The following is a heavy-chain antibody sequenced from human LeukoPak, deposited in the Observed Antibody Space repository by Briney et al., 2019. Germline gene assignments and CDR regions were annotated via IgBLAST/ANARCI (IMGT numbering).Heavy chain of an antibody. J-gene: IGHJ4*02. CDR1: GFTFSSYA. D-gene: IGHD3-22*01. CDR2: ISGSGGST. V-gene: IGHV3-23*01. Sequence: GGSLRLSCAASGFTFSSYAMSWVRQAPGKGLEWVSAISGSGGSTYYADSVKGRFTISRDNSKNTLYLQMNSLRAEDTAVYYCAKTPGRHYYDSSGYYGRFDYWGQGTLVTVSS. CDR3: AKTPGRHYYDSSGYYGRFDY.